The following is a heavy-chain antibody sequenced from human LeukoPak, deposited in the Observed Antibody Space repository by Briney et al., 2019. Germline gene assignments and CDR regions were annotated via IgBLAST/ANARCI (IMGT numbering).Heavy chain of an antibody. CDR2: IVGDSGNK. CDR1: GFSFSSSA. Sequence: SVKVSCKPPGFSFSSSAVQWVRQARGQRLEWMGWIVGDSGNKNYAQKLQERVTITRDMSTSTAYMELSSLRSEETAVYYCAADEYGDVGGNDAFDIWGQGTMVTVSS. D-gene: IGHD4-17*01. V-gene: IGHV1-58*01. CDR3: AADEYGDVGGNDAFDI. J-gene: IGHJ3*02.